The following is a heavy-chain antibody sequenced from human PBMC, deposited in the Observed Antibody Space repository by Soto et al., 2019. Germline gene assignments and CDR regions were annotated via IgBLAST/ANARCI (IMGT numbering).Heavy chain of an antibody. Sequence: QVQLVESGGGVVQPGRSLRLSCAASGFTFSSYAMHWVRQAPGKGLEWVAVISYDGSNKYYADSVKGRFTISRDNSKNTLYLQMNSLRAEDTAVYYCAREDDSSGYYLSSYWGQGTLVTVSS. V-gene: IGHV3-30-3*01. CDR1: GFTFSSYA. CDR3: AREDDSSGYYLSSY. D-gene: IGHD3-22*01. CDR2: ISYDGSNK. J-gene: IGHJ4*02.